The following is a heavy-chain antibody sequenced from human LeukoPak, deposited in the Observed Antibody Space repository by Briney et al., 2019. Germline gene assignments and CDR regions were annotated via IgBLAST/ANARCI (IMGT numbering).Heavy chain of an antibody. CDR3: ARDTVINPGFDP. D-gene: IGHD4-17*01. Sequence: SETLSLTCTVSGGSISTSSYFWGWIRQPPGKGLEWIGSIYYRGNTYFNSSLKSRVTMSVDTSKNQFSLKLTSVTAADTAVYYCARDTVINPGFDPWGQGTLVIVSS. J-gene: IGHJ5*02. V-gene: IGHV4-39*07. CDR1: GGSISTSSYF. CDR2: IYYRGNT.